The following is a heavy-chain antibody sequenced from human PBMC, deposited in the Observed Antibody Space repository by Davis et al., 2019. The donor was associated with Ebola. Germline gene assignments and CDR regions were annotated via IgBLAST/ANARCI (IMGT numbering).Heavy chain of an antibody. J-gene: IGHJ4*02. D-gene: IGHD3-22*01. Sequence: AASVKVSCKVSPYSLTVLALQWVRQAPGKGLEWMGGFDPEDGEIVYAQKFQGRVTMTEDTSTDTAYMELSSLRPGDTAIYYCATVRAHSRHDNWGQGTLVTVAS. CDR3: ATVRAHSRHDN. CDR1: PYSLTVLA. V-gene: IGHV1-24*01. CDR2: FDPEDGEI.